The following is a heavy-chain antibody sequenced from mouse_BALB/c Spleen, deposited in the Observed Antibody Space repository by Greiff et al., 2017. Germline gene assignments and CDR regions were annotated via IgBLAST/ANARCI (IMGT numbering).Heavy chain of an antibody. Sequence: EVKVEESGGGLVKLGGSLKLSCAASGFTFSSYYMSWVRQTPEKRLELVAAINSNGGSTYYPDTVKGRFTISRDNAKNTLYLQMSSLKSEDTALYYCARQRDYYGSSPFADWGQGTLVTVSA. CDR1: GFTFSSYY. CDR3: ARQRDYYGSSPFAD. V-gene: IGHV5-6-2*01. J-gene: IGHJ3*01. CDR2: INSNGGST. D-gene: IGHD1-1*01.